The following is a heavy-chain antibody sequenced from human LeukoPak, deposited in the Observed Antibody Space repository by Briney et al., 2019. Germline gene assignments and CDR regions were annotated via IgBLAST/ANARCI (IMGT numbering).Heavy chain of an antibody. J-gene: IGHJ4*02. CDR3: AKALESLVADYFDY. CDR1: GGSINNNLYY. D-gene: IGHD1-1*01. V-gene: IGHV4-39*07. CDR2: IYYIGNT. Sequence: PSETLSLTCTVSGGSINNNLYYWGWVRQSPGKGLEWIGSIYYIGNTFYNASLRSRVSVSVHTSDNQFSLKLRSMTAADTAIYYCAKALESLVADYFDYWGQGTLVTVSS.